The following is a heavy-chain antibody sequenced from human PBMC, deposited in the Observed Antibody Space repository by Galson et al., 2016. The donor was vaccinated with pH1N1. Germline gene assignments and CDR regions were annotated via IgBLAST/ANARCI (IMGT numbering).Heavy chain of an antibody. CDR2: IVPVSGSA. J-gene: IGHJ4*02. D-gene: IGHD1-26*01. V-gene: IGHV1-69*05. CDR3: VAPGTGSYPRFNF. Sequence: SVKVSCKASGGIFNNYALNWVRQAPGQGFEWMGGIVPVSGSAKYAQKFQGRVTITTSHMELRSLRSDDTGVYYCVAPGTGSYPRFNFWGPGTLITVSS. CDR1: GGIFNNYA.